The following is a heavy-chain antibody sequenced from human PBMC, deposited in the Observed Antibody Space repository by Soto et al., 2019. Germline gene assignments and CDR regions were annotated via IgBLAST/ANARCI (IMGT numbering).Heavy chain of an antibody. D-gene: IGHD4-17*01. CDR3: AKDREYGDFFDY. Sequence: PXGSLRISCAASGFTVSSYAMSWVRKAPGKGLEWVSAISGSGGSTYYADSVKGRFTISRDNSKNTLHLQMNSLRAEDTVVYYCAKDREYGDFFDYWGQRTLVTVSA. CDR1: GFTVSSYA. J-gene: IGHJ4*02. CDR2: ISGSGGST. V-gene: IGHV3-23*01.